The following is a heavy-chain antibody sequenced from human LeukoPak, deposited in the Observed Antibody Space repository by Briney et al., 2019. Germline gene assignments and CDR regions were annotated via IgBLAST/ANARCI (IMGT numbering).Heavy chain of an antibody. V-gene: IGHV1-69*13. CDR1: GGTFSSYA. D-gene: IGHD6-13*01. CDR2: IIPIFGTA. CDR3: ARGAYSSSWYPSHYYYGMDV. J-gene: IGHJ6*02. Sequence: ASVNVSCTASGGTFSSYAISWVRQAPGQGLEWMGGIIPIFGTANYAQKFQGRVTITADESTSTAYMELSSLRSEDTAVYYCARGAYSSSWYPSHYYYGMDVWGQGTTVTVSS.